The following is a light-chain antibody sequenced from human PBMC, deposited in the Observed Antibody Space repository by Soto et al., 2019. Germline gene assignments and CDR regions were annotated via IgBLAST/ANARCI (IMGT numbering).Light chain of an antibody. CDR1: QSISGW. V-gene: IGKV1-5*01. Sequence: DIQITQSASTLSASAGDRVTITCRASQSISGWLAWYQQKPGKAPKLLIYDASSLESGVPSRFSGSGSGTEFTLTISSLQPDDFATYYCQQYNSYWTFGQGTKVDIK. CDR2: DAS. CDR3: QQYNSYWT. J-gene: IGKJ1*01.